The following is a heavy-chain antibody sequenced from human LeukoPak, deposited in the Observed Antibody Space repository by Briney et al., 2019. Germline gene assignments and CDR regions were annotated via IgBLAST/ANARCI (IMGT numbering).Heavy chain of an antibody. CDR3: ARGSSGLFDY. D-gene: IGHD6-19*01. Sequence: SETLSLTCTVSGGSISSSSYYWGWIRQPPGKGLEWIGSISYSGSTYYNPSLKSRVIISVDTSKNQFSLKLRSVTAADTAVYYCARGSSGLFDYWGQGILVTVSS. CDR1: GGSISSSSYY. V-gene: IGHV4-39*01. CDR2: ISYSGST. J-gene: IGHJ4*02.